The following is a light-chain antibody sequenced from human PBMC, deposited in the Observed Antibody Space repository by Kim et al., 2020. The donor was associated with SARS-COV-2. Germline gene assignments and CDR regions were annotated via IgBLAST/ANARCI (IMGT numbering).Light chain of an antibody. J-gene: IGKJ4*01. CDR2: ATS. CDR1: QDISNS. CDR3: QQYYSHPLT. Sequence: DIQMTQSPSSLSASVGDRLTLTCRASQDISNSLAWYQQKPGKAPKLLLSATSKLERVVPSRFSGSGSGTTYTLTISNLQPEDFATYYCQQYYSHPLTFGGGTKVDIK. V-gene: IGKV1-NL1*01.